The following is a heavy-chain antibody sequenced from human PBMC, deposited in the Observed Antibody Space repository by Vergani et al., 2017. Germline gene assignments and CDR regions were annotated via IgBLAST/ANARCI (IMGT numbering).Heavy chain of an antibody. CDR1: GYTFTGYY. Sequence: QVQLVQSGAEVKKPGASVKVSCKASGYTFTGYYMHWVRQAPGQGLEWMGWINPNRGGTNYAQKFQGRVTMTRDTSISTADMELSRLRSDDTAVYYCARVHESIEYSSSSGDYYYYYMDVWGKGTTVTVSS. CDR3: ARVHESIEYSSSSGDYYYYYMDV. D-gene: IGHD6-6*01. V-gene: IGHV1-2*02. J-gene: IGHJ6*03. CDR2: INPNRGGT.